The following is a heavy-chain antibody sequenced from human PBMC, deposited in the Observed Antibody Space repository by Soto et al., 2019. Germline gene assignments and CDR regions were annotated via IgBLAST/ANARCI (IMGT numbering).Heavy chain of an antibody. J-gene: IGHJ3*02. CDR1: GYSFTVYP. V-gene: IGHV1-3*01. CDR2: INPANGNR. Sequence: QVHLVQSGAEVRKPGASVKLSCKASGYSFTVYPIHWVRQAPGQGLEWLGWINPANGNRAYSPKFQGRVTITRDTSANTASMDLSSLRSDDTALYYCARDVEYQSRDDALDMWGQGTMLTVSS. CDR3: ARDVEYQSRDDALDM.